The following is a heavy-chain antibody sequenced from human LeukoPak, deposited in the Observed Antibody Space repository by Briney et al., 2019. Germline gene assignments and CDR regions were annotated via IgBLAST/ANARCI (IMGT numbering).Heavy chain of an antibody. CDR1: GFTFDDYA. V-gene: IGHV3-9*01. Sequence: PGGSLRLSCAASGFTFDDYAMHWVRQAPGKGLEWVSGISWNSGSIGYADSVKGQFTISRDNAKNSLYLQMNSLRAEDTALYYCAKDILETYYDILTGRFGAFDIWGQGTMVTVSS. D-gene: IGHD3-9*01. J-gene: IGHJ3*02. CDR2: ISWNSGSI. CDR3: AKDILETYYDILTGRFGAFDI.